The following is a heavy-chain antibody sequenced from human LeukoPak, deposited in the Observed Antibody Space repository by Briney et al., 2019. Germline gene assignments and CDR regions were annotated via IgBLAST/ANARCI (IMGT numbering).Heavy chain of an antibody. CDR2: ISSSGSTI. V-gene: IGHV3-48*01. CDR3: ASKSGWLRDY. J-gene: IGHJ4*02. Sequence: PGGSLRLSCAASGFTFSSYTMNWVRQAPGKGLEWLSYISSSGSTIYYADSVKGRFTISRDNAKNSLYLQMNSLRAEDTAVYYCASKSGWLRDYWGQGTLVTVSS. D-gene: IGHD6-19*01. CDR1: GFTFSSYT.